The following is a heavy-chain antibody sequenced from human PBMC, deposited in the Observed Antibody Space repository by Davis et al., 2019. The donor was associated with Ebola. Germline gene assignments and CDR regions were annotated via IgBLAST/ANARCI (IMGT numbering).Heavy chain of an antibody. CDR1: GGTFSSYA. Sequence: AASVKVSCKASGGTFSSYAISWVRQAPGQGLEWLGGIIPIFGTANYAQKFQGRVTITADKSTSTAYMELSSLRSEDTAVYYCAGHFPGGVRGYYYYYGMDVWGQGTTVTVSS. CDR2: IIPIFGTA. CDR3: AGHFPGGVRGYYYYYGMDV. D-gene: IGHD2/OR15-2a*01. J-gene: IGHJ6*02. V-gene: IGHV1-69*06.